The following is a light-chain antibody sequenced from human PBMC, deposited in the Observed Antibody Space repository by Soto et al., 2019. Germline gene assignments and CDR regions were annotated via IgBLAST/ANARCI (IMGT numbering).Light chain of an antibody. CDR3: QQYNNWPRT. CDR2: GAS. CDR1: QSVSSN. V-gene: IGKV3-15*01. J-gene: IGKJ1*01. Sequence: EIVMTQSPATLSVSPGERATLSCRASQSVSSNLAWYQQKPGQAPRLLIYGASTRATGIPARFSGSGSGTEFTLTISSLQSEDFAVYDCQQYNNWPRTFAQETKVDIK.